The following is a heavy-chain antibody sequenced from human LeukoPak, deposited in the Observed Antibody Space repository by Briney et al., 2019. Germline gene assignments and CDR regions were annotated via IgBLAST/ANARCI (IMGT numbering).Heavy chain of an antibody. J-gene: IGHJ6*02. CDR3: ARVGDFWSGCFRSDYYYYYGMDV. CDR2: INSDGSST. Sequence: GGSLRLSCAASGFTFSSYWMHWVRQAPGKGLVWVSRINSDGSSTSYADSVKGRFTISRDNAKNTLYLQMNSLRAEDTAVYYCARVGDFWSGCFRSDYYYYYGMDVWGQGTTVTVSS. D-gene: IGHD3-3*01. CDR1: GFTFSSYW. V-gene: IGHV3-74*01.